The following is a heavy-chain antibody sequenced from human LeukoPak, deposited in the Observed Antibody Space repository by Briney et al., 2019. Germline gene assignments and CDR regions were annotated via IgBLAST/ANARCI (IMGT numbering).Heavy chain of an antibody. J-gene: IGHJ5*02. CDR2: ISAYKGNT. V-gene: IGHV1-18*01. D-gene: IGHD2-15*01. CDR3: ARGLGYCSGGSCYSPWFDP. Sequence: ASVEVSCKASGSTFTSYGISWVRQAPGPGLEWMGWISAYKGNTTDSQKRQRRVTMTPDTATSTAYMELRSLRSDDTAVYYCARGLGYCSGGSCYSPWFDPWGQGTLVTVSS. CDR1: GSTFTSYG.